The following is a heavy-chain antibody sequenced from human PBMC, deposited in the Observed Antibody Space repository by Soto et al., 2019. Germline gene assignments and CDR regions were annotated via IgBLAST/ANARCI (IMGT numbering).Heavy chain of an antibody. Sequence: SETLSLTCTVSGGSINGYFWSWIRQPPGKGLEWIGYIYYSGSTNYNPSLKTRVSISVYTSKNQFSLNLSSVIAADTAVYFCARGTGGHWFDPWGQGTLVNVSS. CDR2: IYYSGST. CDR1: GGSINGYF. V-gene: IGHV4-59*01. D-gene: IGHD7-27*01. CDR3: ARGTGGHWFDP. J-gene: IGHJ5*02.